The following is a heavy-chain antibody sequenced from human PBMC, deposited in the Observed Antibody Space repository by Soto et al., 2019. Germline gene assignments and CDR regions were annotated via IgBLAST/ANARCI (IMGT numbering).Heavy chain of an antibody. CDR3: AKDRGNYYGSGNWFDP. V-gene: IGHV3-23*01. CDR2: ISGSGGST. Sequence: EVQLLESGGGLVQPGGSLRLSCAASEFTFSSYAMSWVRQAPGKGLEWVSAISGSGGSTYYADSVKGRFTISRDNSKNTLYLQMNSLRAEDTAVYYCAKDRGNYYGSGNWFDPGGQGTLVTVSS. CDR1: EFTFSSYA. D-gene: IGHD3-10*01. J-gene: IGHJ5*02.